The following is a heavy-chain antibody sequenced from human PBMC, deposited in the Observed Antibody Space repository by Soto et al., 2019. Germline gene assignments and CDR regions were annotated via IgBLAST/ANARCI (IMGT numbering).Heavy chain of an antibody. Sequence: ASVKVSCKASGYTFTSYGISWVRQAPGQGLEWMGWISAYNGNTNYAQKLQGRVTMTTDTSTSTAYMELRSLRSDDTAVYYCARERITMFRGVIIPSLEYFQYWGQGTLVTVSS. CDR3: ARERITMFRGVIIPSLEYFQY. CDR2: ISAYNGNT. J-gene: IGHJ1*01. V-gene: IGHV1-18*01. CDR1: GYTFTSYG. D-gene: IGHD3-10*01.